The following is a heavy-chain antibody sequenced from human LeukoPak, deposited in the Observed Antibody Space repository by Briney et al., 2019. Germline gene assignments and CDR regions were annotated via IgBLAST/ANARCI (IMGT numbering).Heavy chain of an antibody. CDR1: GFSFSNYW. J-gene: IGHJ4*02. D-gene: IGHD2-2*01. CDR3: ATVPAGHYFDY. CDR2: IKQDGSDK. Sequence: GGSLRLSCAGSGFSFSNYWMTWVCQAPGKGLEWVANIKQDGSDKYYVDSVKGRFTISRDNAKNSLYLQMNSLRAEDTAVYYCATVPAGHYFDYWGQGTLVIVSS. V-gene: IGHV3-7*01.